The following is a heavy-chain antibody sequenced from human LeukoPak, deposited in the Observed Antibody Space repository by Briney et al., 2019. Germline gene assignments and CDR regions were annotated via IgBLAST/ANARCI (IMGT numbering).Heavy chain of an antibody. CDR2: ISGSGGCT. CDR1: GFTFSSYA. V-gene: IGHV3-23*01. J-gene: IGHJ4*02. Sequence: GGSLRLSCAASGFTFSSYAMSWVRQAPGKGLEWVSAISGSGGCTYYADSVKGRFTISRDNSKNTLYLQMNSLRAEDTAVYYCAKVSEGVSGWYYFDYWGQGTLVTVSS. D-gene: IGHD6-19*01. CDR3: AKVSEGVSGWYYFDY.